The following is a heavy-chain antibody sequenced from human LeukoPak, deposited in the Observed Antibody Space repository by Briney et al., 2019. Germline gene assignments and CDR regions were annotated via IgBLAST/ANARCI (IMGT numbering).Heavy chain of an antibody. V-gene: IGHV1-2*02. CDR3: ARAGYYDILTGYLGYYYYYGMDV. J-gene: IGHJ6*02. CDR1: GYTFTGYY. Sequence: ASVKVSCKASGYTFTGYYMHWVRQAPGQGLEWIGWINPNSGGTNYAQKFQGRVTMTRDTSISTAYMELSRLRSDDTAVYYCARAGYYDILTGYLGYYYYYGMDVWGQGTTVTVSS. D-gene: IGHD3-9*01. CDR2: INPNSGGT.